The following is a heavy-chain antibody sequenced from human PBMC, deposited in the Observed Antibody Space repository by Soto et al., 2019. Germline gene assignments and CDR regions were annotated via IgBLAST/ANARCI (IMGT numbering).Heavy chain of an antibody. J-gene: IGHJ4*02. Sequence: EVQLVESGGGSVQPGGSLRLSCAASGFTFSTFSMNWVRQAPGRGLEWISDLSGGGRPISYADSVKGRFTISRDNAKNSLYLQMDSLTDEDTAVYYCARDLGWAFDSWGQGTLVTVSS. D-gene: IGHD6-19*01. CDR1: GFTFSTFS. CDR2: LSGGGRPI. V-gene: IGHV3-48*02. CDR3: ARDLGWAFDS.